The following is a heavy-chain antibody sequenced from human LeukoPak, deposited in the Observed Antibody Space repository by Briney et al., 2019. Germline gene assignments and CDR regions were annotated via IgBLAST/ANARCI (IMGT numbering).Heavy chain of an antibody. Sequence: GGSLRLSCAASGFTFSSYGMHWVRQAPGKGLEWVAFIRYDGSNKYYADSVKGRFTISRDNSKNTLYLQMNSLRAEDTAVYYCAKVEFSRRGLYFDYWGQGTLVTVSS. J-gene: IGHJ4*02. CDR3: AKVEFSRRGLYFDY. D-gene: IGHD2-2*01. CDR2: IRYDGSNK. CDR1: GFTFSSYG. V-gene: IGHV3-30*02.